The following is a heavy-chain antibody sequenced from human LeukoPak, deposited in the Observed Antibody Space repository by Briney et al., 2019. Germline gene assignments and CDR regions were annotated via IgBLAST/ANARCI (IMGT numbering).Heavy chain of an antibody. V-gene: IGHV3-73*01. CDR3: TRPSYDSSVSGVVY. CDR1: GFTFSGSA. CDR2: IRSKANSYAT. Sequence: GGSLRRSCATSGFTFSGSAIHWVRQASGKGLEWVGRIRSKANSYATTDVASVKGRFTISRDDSKDTAYLEMSSLKTEDTAVYYCTRPSYDSSVSGVVYWGQGTLVTVSS. D-gene: IGHD3-22*01. J-gene: IGHJ4*02.